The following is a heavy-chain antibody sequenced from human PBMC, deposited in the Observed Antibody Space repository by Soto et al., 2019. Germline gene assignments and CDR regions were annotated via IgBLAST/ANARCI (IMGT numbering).Heavy chain of an antibody. D-gene: IGHD2-8*02. V-gene: IGHV4-39*01. CDR1: GGSISSSSYY. Sequence: QLQLQESCPGLVKPSETLSLTCTVSGGSISSSSYYWGWIRQPPGKGLEWIGSIYCSGSTYYNPSHKRRVTLYVHTAKNQFSLKLRSVTAADTAVYYCARRRTPHRFPPRHSGYFDYWGQGTLVTVSS. J-gene: IGHJ4*02. CDR2: IYCSGST. CDR3: ARRRTPHRFPPRHSGYFDY.